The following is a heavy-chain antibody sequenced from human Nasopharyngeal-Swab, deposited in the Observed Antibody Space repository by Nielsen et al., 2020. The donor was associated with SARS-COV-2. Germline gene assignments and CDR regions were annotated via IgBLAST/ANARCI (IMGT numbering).Heavy chain of an antibody. CDR3: GYCSTTFCYGAYFHH. V-gene: IGHV4-39*01. D-gene: IGHD2-2*01. CDR2: IYYTGNA. CDR1: GGSINYNSHH. J-gene: IGHJ1*01. Sequence: GSLRLSCAVSGGSINYNSHHWGWIRQPPGKGLEWVGSIYYTGNAYYNPSLKSRVTISVDTSKNQFALKLSSVTAADTAMYYCGYCSTTFCYGAYFHHWGQGTLVTVSS.